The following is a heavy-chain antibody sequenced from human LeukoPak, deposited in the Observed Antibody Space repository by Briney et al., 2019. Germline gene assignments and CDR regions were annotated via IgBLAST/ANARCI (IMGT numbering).Heavy chain of an antibody. D-gene: IGHD6-6*01. CDR2: IWYDGSYK. CDR3: AIDLKGPTPSSAFDI. Sequence: GGSLRLSCAASGFPFSSYGMYWVRQAPGKGLEWVAVIWYDGSYKYYVDSVKGRFTISRDNSKNTLYLEMNSLRAEDTAVYYCAIDLKGPTPSSAFDIWGQGTMVSVS. J-gene: IGHJ3*02. CDR1: GFPFSSYG. V-gene: IGHV3-33*03.